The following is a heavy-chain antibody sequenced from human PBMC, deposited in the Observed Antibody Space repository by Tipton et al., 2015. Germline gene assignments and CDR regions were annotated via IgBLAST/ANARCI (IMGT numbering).Heavy chain of an antibody. Sequence: PGLVKPSETLSLTCTVSGGSISSYYWSWIRQPPGKGLEWIGYIYYSGSTNYNPSLKSRVTMSRDTSKNQFSLKLTSVTAADTAVYYCACQDYDSLTRDYQTVDYWGQGTLVTVSS. CDR3: ACQDYDSLTRDYQTVDY. D-gene: IGHD3-9*01. J-gene: IGHJ4*02. V-gene: IGHV4-59*08. CDR1: GGSISSYY. CDR2: IYYSGST.